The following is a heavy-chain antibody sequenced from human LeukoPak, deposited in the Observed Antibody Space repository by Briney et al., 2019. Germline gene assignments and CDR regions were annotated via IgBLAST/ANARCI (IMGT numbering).Heavy chain of an antibody. V-gene: IGHV3-23*01. D-gene: IGHD6-19*01. CDR2: ISGSGGTT. Sequence: PGGSLRLSCAASGFTFSSYGMSWVRQAPGKGLEWVSAISGSGGTTYYADSVKGRFTISRDNSMNTLYLQMNSLRAEDTAVYYCASRHSSGWSTGYLQHWGRGTLVTVSS. CDR3: ASRHSSGWSTGYLQH. J-gene: IGHJ1*01. CDR1: GFTFSSYG.